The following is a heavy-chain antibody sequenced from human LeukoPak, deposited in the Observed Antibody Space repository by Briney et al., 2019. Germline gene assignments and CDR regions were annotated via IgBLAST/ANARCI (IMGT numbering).Heavy chain of an antibody. CDR2: IKSKTDGGTT. CDR1: GLTLSNAW. Sequence: GGSLRLSCAASGLTLSNAWMSWVRQAPGKGLEWVGRIKSKTDGGTTDYAAPVKGRFTISRDDSKNTLYLQMNSLKTEDTAVYYCTTPDDILTGYQLNNYYYYMDVWGKGTTVTVSS. J-gene: IGHJ6*03. V-gene: IGHV3-15*01. D-gene: IGHD3-9*01. CDR3: TTPDDILTGYQLNNYYYYMDV.